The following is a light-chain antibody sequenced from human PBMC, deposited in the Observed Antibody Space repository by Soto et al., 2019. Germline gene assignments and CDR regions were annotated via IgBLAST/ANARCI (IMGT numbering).Light chain of an antibody. CDR3: QKYDSARWT. CDR2: KAS. J-gene: IGKJ1*01. Sequence: DIQMTQSPSTLSASVGDRVTITCRASQTIDSWLAWYQQRPGKPPNLLIYKASTLASGVPSRFSGSGSGTEFTLTISSLQPEDVATYYCQKYDSARWTFGQGTKVDI. V-gene: IGKV1-5*03. CDR1: QTIDSW.